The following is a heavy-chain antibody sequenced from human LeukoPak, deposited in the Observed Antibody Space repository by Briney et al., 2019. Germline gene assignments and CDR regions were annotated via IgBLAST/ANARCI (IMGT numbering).Heavy chain of an antibody. CDR3: AKGPKYSYGPGEGESGY. J-gene: IGHJ4*02. D-gene: IGHD5-18*01. Sequence: PGGSLRLSCAASGFTFSSYAMSWVRQAPGKGLEWVSAISGSGGSTYYADSVKGRFTISRDNSKNTLYLQMNSLRAEDTAVYYCAKGPKYSYGPGEGESGYWGQGTLVTVSS. CDR2: ISGSGGST. CDR1: GFTFSSYA. V-gene: IGHV3-23*01.